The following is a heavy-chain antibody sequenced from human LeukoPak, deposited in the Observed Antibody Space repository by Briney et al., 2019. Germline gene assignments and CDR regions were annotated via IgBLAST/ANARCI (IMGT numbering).Heavy chain of an antibody. J-gene: IGHJ1*01. V-gene: IGHV1-2*02. Sequence: ASVKVSCKASGYTFTGYYIHWVRQAPGQGLEWMGWINPNSGGTNYAQKFQGRVTMTRDTSISTAYMELRRLRSDDRAVYYCARGADAEYFQHWGQGTLVTVSS. CDR2: INPNSGGT. CDR1: GYTFTGYY. CDR3: ARGADAEYFQH.